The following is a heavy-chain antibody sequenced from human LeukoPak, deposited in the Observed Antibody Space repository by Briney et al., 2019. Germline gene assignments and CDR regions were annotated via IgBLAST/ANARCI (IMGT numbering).Heavy chain of an antibody. Sequence: PGGSLRLSCAASGFTFSSYAMNWVRQAPGKGLEWVALISYDGSNKNYADSVKGRFTISRDNSKNTLYLQMNSLRAEDTAVYYCARSRGVATIPYGMDVWGQGTTVTVSS. CDR2: ISYDGSNK. D-gene: IGHD5-12*01. J-gene: IGHJ6*02. V-gene: IGHV3-30-3*01. CDR3: ARSRGVATIPYGMDV. CDR1: GFTFSSYA.